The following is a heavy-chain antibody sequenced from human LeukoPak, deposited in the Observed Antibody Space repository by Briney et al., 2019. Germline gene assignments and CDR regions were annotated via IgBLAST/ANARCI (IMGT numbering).Heavy chain of an antibody. D-gene: IGHD5-24*01. CDR2: ISYSGST. J-gene: IGHJ5*02. CDR1: SGSISNYY. V-gene: IGHV4-59*12. Sequence: PSETLSLTCTVSSGSISNYYWSWIRQPPEKGLEWIGYISYSGSTNYNPSLKSRVTISLDTSKNQFSLKLSSVTAADTAVYYCARGRDGYNPPPPVSWFDPWGQGTLVTVSS. CDR3: ARGRDGYNPPPPVSWFDP.